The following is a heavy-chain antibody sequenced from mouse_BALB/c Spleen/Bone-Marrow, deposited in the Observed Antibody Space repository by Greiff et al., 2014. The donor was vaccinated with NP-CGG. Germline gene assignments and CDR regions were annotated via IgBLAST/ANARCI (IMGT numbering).Heavy chain of an antibody. D-gene: IGHD2-3*01. J-gene: IGHJ4*01. Sequence: VQLQQPEPELGKPGASVKMSCKASGYTFSSYVIHWVKQKPGQGLEWIGYINPYNDGTKYNEKFKGKATLTSDKSSSTAYIDLSSLTSEDSAVYYCAREADGYYVGAMDYWGQGTSVTVSS. CDR3: AREADGYYVGAMDY. CDR2: INPYNDGT. CDR1: GYTFSSYV. V-gene: IGHV1-14*01.